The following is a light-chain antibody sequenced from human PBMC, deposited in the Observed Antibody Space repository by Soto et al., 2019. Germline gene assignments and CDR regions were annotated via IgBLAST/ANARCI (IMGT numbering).Light chain of an antibody. CDR2: GNS. J-gene: IGLJ2*01. CDR1: SSNIGAGYD. CDR3: QSYDSSMSRV. Sequence: QPVLTQPPSVSGAPGQSVTISCTGSSSNIGAGYDVHWYQQLPGTAPKRLIYGNSNRPSGVPDRFSGSKSGPSASLAITGLQAEDEADYYCQSYDSSMSRVFGGGTKLTVL. V-gene: IGLV1-40*01.